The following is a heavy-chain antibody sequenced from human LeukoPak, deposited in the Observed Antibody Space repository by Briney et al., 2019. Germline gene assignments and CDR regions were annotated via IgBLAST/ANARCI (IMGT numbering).Heavy chain of an antibody. V-gene: IGHV3-7*01. Sequence: PGGSLRLSCAASGFTFSTYWINWVRQAPGKGLEWVANINQDGREKYYVDSVKGRFTISRGNARNTLYLQMNSLRAEDTAVYYCARDFRNAGDYWGQGTLVTVSS. CDR1: GFTFSTYW. D-gene: IGHD1-14*01. J-gene: IGHJ4*02. CDR3: ARDFRNAGDY. CDR2: INQDGREK.